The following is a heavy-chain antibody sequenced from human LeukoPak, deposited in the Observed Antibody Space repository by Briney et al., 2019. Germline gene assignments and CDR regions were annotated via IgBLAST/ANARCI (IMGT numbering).Heavy chain of an antibody. V-gene: IGHV4-38-2*02. CDR1: GDSISIYY. CDR2: IYHSGST. D-gene: IGHD5-18*01. CDR3: ARGDAAMAP. Sequence: SETLSLTCSVSGDSISIYYWGWIRQPPGKGLEWIGTIYHSGSTYYNPSFKSRVTIPVDTSKNQFSLEMRSVTDEDTALYYCARGDAAMAPWGQGTLVTVSS. J-gene: IGHJ5*02.